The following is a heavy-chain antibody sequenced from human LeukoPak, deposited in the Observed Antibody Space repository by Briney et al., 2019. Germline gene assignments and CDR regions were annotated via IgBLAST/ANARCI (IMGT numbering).Heavy chain of an antibody. D-gene: IGHD3-10*02. Sequence: GGSLRLSCGASGFTFSSYEMNWVRQARGRGLEWVSYISSSGSTIYYADSVKGRFTITRNHTKNSLYLQMNSLRAEDTAVYYCAELGITMIGGVWGKGTTVTISS. J-gene: IGHJ6*04. CDR2: ISSSGSTI. CDR1: GFTFSSYE. CDR3: AELGITMIGGV. V-gene: IGHV3-48*03.